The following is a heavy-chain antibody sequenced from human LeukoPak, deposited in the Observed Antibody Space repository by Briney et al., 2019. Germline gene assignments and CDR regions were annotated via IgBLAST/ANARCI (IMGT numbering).Heavy chain of an antibody. Sequence: ASEKVSCKASGYTFTGYYMHWVRQAPGQGLEWMGIINPSGGSTSYAQKFQGRVTMTRDTSTSTVYMELSSLRSEDTAVYYCARESGSGSLQLDAFDIWGQGTMVTVSS. V-gene: IGHV1-46*01. CDR2: INPSGGST. CDR1: GYTFTGYY. J-gene: IGHJ3*02. CDR3: ARESGSGSLQLDAFDI. D-gene: IGHD3-10*01.